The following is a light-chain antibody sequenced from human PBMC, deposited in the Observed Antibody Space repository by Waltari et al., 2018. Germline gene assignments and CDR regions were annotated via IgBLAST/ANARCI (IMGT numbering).Light chain of an antibody. V-gene: IGKV3-11*01. CDR3: QQRSNSWT. Sequence: EIVLTQSPGTLSLSPGEGATLSCRASQSVGIYLAWYQQKPGQAPRLLIYDASDRATGTPVRFSGSGSGTDFTLTISSLEPEDFAVYYCQQRSNSWTFGQGTKVEIK. CDR2: DAS. J-gene: IGKJ1*01. CDR1: QSVGIY.